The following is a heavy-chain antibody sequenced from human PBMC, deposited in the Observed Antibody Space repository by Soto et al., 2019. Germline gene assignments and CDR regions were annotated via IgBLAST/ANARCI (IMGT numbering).Heavy chain of an antibody. CDR3: ARSYYCSSTSCYSRGYYYYMDV. J-gene: IGHJ6*03. Sequence: GGSLRLSCAASGFTFSSYWMSWVRQAPGKGLEWVANIKQDGSEKYYVDSVKGRFTISRDNAKNSLYLQMNSLRAEDTAVYYCARSYYCSSTSCYSRGYYYYMDVWGKGTTVTVSS. CDR2: IKQDGSEK. D-gene: IGHD2-2*01. V-gene: IGHV3-7*01. CDR1: GFTFSSYW.